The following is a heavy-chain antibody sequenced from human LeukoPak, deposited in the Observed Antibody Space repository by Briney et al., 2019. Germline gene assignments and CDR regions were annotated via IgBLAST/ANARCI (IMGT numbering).Heavy chain of an antibody. V-gene: IGHV3-48*03. CDR1: GFTFSSYE. Sequence: GGSLRLSCPASGFTFSSYEMNWVRQAPGKGLEWVSYISSSGSTIYYADSVKGRFTISRDNAKNSLYLQMNSLRAEDTAVYYCAGEYSSGWYRGDYWGQGTLVTVSS. CDR3: AGEYSSGWYRGDY. D-gene: IGHD6-19*01. J-gene: IGHJ4*02. CDR2: ISSSGSTI.